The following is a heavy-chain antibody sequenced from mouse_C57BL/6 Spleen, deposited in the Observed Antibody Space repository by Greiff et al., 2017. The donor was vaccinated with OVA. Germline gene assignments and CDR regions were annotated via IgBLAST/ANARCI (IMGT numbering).Heavy chain of an antibody. CDR2: INPHYGTT. CDR1: GYSFTDYN. Sequence: EVQRVESGPELVKPGASVKISCKASGYSFTDYNMNWVKQSNGKSLEWIGVINPHYGTTSYNQKFKGKATLTVDQSSSTAYMQLNSPTYEDSAVYYCARGGTTVVPNWYFDVWGTGTTVTVAS. CDR3: ARGGTTVVPNWYFDV. D-gene: IGHD1-1*01. V-gene: IGHV1-39*01. J-gene: IGHJ1*03.